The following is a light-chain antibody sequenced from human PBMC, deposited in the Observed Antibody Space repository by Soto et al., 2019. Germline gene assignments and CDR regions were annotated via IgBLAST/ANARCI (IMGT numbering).Light chain of an antibody. Sequence: DIQLTQSPPTLSASVGDRFTITCLAIQTISTWMAWYQQKPGKATKLLVYDASTLQSGVASRLSGSGSGTEFTLIISGLQPDDSATYYCQQYTNTNNPWMFGQGTKVDIK. CDR3: QQYTNTNNPWM. J-gene: IGKJ1*01. CDR2: DAS. V-gene: IGKV1-5*01. CDR1: QTISTW.